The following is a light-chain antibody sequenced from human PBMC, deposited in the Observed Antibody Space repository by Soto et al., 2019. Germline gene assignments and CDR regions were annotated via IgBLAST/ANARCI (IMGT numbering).Light chain of an antibody. Sequence: SYELTQAPSVSLAPGQTARVTCGGNNIGGKSVHWYQQKPGQAPAVVVYDNNARPSGIPERFSGANSGDTATLTISRVEAEDEADYYCQVWDSSDDPVVFGGGTKLTVL. CDR1: NIGGKS. V-gene: IGLV3-21*02. CDR2: DNN. CDR3: QVWDSSDDPVV. J-gene: IGLJ2*01.